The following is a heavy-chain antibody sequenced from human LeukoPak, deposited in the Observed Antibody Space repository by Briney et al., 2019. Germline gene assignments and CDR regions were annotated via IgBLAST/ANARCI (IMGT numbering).Heavy chain of an antibody. CDR2: ISYDGSNK. Sequence: PARSLRLSCVASGFTFSSYGMHWVRPAPGRGLEWVAVISYDGSNKYYVHSLRGRFTISRDNYKNTLYLQMNSLRAEDTAVYYCEEDIMAYCGGGCLTDFDIWGQGTMVTVSS. CDR1: GFTFSSYG. J-gene: IGHJ3*02. V-gene: IGHV3-30*18. D-gene: IGHD2-21*02. CDR3: EEDIMAYCGGGCLTDFDI.